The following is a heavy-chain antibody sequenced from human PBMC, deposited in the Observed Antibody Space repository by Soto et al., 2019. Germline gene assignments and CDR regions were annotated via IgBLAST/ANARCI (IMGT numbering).Heavy chain of an antibody. D-gene: IGHD3-3*01. Sequence: SVKVCCKSPVYPFTGYGISLVRQAPGQGLEWMGWISAYNGNTNYAQKLQGRVTMTTDTSTSTAYMELRSLRSDDTAVYHCARVGGFGRFLEWLLVYWGQGTLVTGSS. CDR3: ARVGGFGRFLEWLLVY. V-gene: IGHV1-18*01. J-gene: IGHJ4*02. CDR1: VYPFTGYG. CDR2: ISAYNGNT.